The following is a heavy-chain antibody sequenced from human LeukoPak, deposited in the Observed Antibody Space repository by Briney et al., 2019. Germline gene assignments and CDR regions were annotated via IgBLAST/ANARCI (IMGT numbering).Heavy chain of an antibody. CDR1: GGSISSSNW. V-gene: IGHV4-4*02. CDR3: ARGRGYQLLLYFDY. D-gene: IGHD2-2*01. Sequence: SETLSLTCDVSGGSISSSNWWSWVRQPPGKGLEWIGEIHHSGSTNYNPSLKSRVTISVDTSKNQFSLKLSSVTAADTAVYYCARGRGYQLLLYFDYWGQGTLVTVSS. CDR2: IHHSGST. J-gene: IGHJ4*02.